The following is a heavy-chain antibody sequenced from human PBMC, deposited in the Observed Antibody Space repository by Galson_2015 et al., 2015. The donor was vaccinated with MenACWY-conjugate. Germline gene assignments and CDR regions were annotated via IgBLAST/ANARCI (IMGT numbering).Heavy chain of an antibody. D-gene: IGHD2-2*01. CDR2: ISGYNGKT. CDR1: GYTFSTYG. J-gene: IGHJ6*02. CDR3: ARTLGYCSSNSCYEDLGYYYGMDV. V-gene: IGHV1-18*01. Sequence: SVKVSCKASGYTFSTYGITWVRQAPGQGLEWMGWISGYNGKTNYEQKLQDRVTMPTDVSTSTAYMEMRSLRSDDTAVYYCARTLGYCSSNSCYEDLGYYYGMDVWGQGTTVTVSS.